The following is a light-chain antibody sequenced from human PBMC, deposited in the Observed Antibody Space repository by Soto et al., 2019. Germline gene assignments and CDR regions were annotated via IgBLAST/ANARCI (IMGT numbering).Light chain of an antibody. V-gene: IGKV3-15*01. CDR3: QQYTNWPPYT. CDR2: GAS. J-gene: IGKJ2*01. Sequence: EIVMTQSPATLSVSPGERATLSCRASQSVNSNLAWYQQKPGQAPRLLIYGASTRATGIPARFSGSGSGTELTLPTSSLQYEDFAVYYCQQYTNWPPYTFGQGTKLEIK. CDR1: QSVNSN.